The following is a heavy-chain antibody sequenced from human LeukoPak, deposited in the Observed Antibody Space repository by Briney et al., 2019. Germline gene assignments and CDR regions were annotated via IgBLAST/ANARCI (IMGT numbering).Heavy chain of an antibody. V-gene: IGHV6-1*01. J-gene: IGHJ4*02. CDR1: GDSVSSNSAA. Sequence: SQTLSLTCTISGDSVSSNSAAWNWIGQSPSRGLEWLGRTYYRSRWFNDYAVSVQSRITFIPDTSKNQFSLHLNSVTPEDTAVYYCARDSTPPYYFDYLGQGTLVTVSS. CDR2: TYYRSRWFN. CDR3: ARDSTPPYYFDY.